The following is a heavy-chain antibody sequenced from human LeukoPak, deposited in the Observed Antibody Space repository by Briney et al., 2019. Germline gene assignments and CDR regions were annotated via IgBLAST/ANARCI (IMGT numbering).Heavy chain of an antibody. Sequence: SETLSLTCTVSGGSISSNYWSWIRQPPGKGLEWIGHIYYSGSTIYNPSLKSRVTISVDTSKNQFSLKVSSVTAADTAVYYCARLQTWGYFDYWGQGTLVTVPS. CDR3: ARLQTWGYFDY. V-gene: IGHV4-59*08. J-gene: IGHJ4*02. CDR1: GGSISSNY. CDR2: IYYSGST. D-gene: IGHD7-27*01.